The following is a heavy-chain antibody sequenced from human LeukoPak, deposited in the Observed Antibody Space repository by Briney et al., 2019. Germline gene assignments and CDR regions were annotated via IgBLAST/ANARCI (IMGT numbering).Heavy chain of an antibody. J-gene: IGHJ4*02. D-gene: IGHD3-22*01. CDR3: ARDSPYYYDSSGYYSPFGY. Sequence: SETLSLTCTVSGGSISSYYWSWIRQSAGKGREWIGRIYTTGSTNYNPSLKSRVTMSVDTSENQFSLKLSSVTAADTAVYYCARDSPYYYDSSGYYSPFGYWGQGTLVTVSS. V-gene: IGHV4-4*07. CDR2: IYTTGST. CDR1: GGSISSYY.